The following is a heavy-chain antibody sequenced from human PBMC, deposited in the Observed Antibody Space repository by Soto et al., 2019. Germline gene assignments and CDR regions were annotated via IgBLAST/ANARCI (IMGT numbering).Heavy chain of an antibody. J-gene: IGHJ5*02. CDR1: GFTVSSNY. V-gene: IGHV3-64D*08. CDR3: VKYSASWPTSPDNWFGP. Sequence: GGSLRLSCAASGFTVSSNYMSWVRQAPGKGLEYVSVISDNGGSTYYADSVKGRFTISRDNSRNTLYLQMSGLRAEDTAVYYCVKYSASWPTSPDNWFGPWGQGTLVTVSS. CDR2: ISDNGGST. D-gene: IGHD6-13*01.